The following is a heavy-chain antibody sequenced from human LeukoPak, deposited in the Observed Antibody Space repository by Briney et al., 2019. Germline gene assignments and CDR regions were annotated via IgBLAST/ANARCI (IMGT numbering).Heavy chain of an antibody. CDR1: GFTFSNAW. CDR3: TTYTPYSPGVYSYYYMDV. V-gene: IGHV3-15*01. D-gene: IGHD2-2*02. CDR2: IKSKTDGGTT. Sequence: LGGSLTLSCAASGFTFSNAWMSWVRQAPGKGLEWVDRIKSKTDGGTTDYAAPVKGRFTISRDDSKNTLFLQINSLKTEDTAVYYCTTYTPYSPGVYSYYYMDVWGKGTTVTVSS. J-gene: IGHJ6*03.